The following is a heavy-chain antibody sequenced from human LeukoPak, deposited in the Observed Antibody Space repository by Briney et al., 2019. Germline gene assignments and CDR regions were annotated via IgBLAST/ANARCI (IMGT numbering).Heavy chain of an antibody. CDR1: GFTFSTYS. CDR3: AKDRAYYYDSSGYSNGAFDI. Sequence: GGSLRLSCAASGFTFSTYSMNWVRQAPGKGLEWVSYIDTGTSTIYYADSVKGRFTISKDNAKNSLYLQMNSLRAEDTAVYYCAKDRAYYYDSSGYSNGAFDIWGQGTMVTVSS. J-gene: IGHJ3*02. CDR2: IDTGTSTI. V-gene: IGHV3-48*01. D-gene: IGHD3-22*01.